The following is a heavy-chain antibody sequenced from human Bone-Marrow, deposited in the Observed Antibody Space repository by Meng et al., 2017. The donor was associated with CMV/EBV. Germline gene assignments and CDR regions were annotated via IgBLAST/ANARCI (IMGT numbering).Heavy chain of an antibody. Sequence: GESLKISCAASGFTFSSYDMHWVRQATGKGLEWVSPIATAGDTNCPGSVKGRFTISRENARNSLYLQMNSLRAEDTAMYYCSRDNHGPGLRFLEWLFDSWGQGARVTCCS. J-gene: IGHJ4*02. CDR3: SRDNHGPGLRFLEWLFDS. CDR1: GFTFSSYD. D-gene: IGHD3-3*01. V-gene: IGHV3-13*01. CDR2: IATAGDT.